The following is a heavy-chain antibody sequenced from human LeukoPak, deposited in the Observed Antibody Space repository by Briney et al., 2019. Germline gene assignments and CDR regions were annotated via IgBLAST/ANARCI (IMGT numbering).Heavy chain of an antibody. CDR3: ARLGAYLEWDSGSFPGY. CDR1: GVYFSSSGCY. CDR2: IFYAGNT. D-gene: IGHD3-10*01. V-gene: IGHV4-39*01. J-gene: IGHJ4*02. Sequence: SETLSLTCSVSGVYFSSSGCYWGWVRQPPGKGLEWIGSIFYAGNTYYNPSLTSRVTISADTSKNQFSLELRFVTAADTAVYYCARLGAYLEWDSGSFPGYWGQGTLVTVSS.